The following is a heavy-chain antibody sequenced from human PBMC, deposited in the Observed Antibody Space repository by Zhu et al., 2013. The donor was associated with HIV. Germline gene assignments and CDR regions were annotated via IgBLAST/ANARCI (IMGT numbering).Heavy chain of an antibody. D-gene: IGHD4-17*01. CDR1: GYTFTMYY. CDR2: ITPKSGGT. J-gene: IGHJ4*02. V-gene: IGHV1-2*02. CDR3: ARRAYGDRAIYFDN. Sequence: QVQLVQSGAEVKKPGASVRVSCKASGYTFTMYYLHWVRQAPGQGPEWMGWITPKSGGTNSAQKFKGRVTMTSDTSINTVYLEVSGLTSDDTAVYYCARRAYGDRAIYFDNWGQGTLVTVSS.